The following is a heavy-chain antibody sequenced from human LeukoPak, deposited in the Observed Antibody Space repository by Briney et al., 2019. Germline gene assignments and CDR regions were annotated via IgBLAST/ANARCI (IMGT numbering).Heavy chain of an antibody. V-gene: IGHV4-34*01. CDR1: GGSFSGYY. D-gene: IGHD5-24*01. CDR2: IYYSGNT. Sequence: SETLSLTCAVYGGSFSGYYWSWIRQPPGKGLEWIGSIYYSGNTYYSPSLMSRVTISVDTSKNQFSLNLSSVTAADTAVYYCASASRDGYNYYFDYWGQGTLVTVSS. CDR3: ASASRDGYNYYFDY. J-gene: IGHJ4*02.